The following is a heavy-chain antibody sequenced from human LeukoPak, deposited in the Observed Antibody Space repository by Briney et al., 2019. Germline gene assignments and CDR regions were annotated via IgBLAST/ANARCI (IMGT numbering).Heavy chain of an antibody. CDR3: ARELPFDY. CDR1: GGTFSSYA. CDR2: ISPNSGGT. V-gene: IGHV1-2*06. Sequence: ASVKVSCKASGGTFSSYASSWVRQAPGQGLEWMGRISPNSGGTNYALKFQGRVTMTTDTSISTAYMELSRLRFDDTAVYYCARELPFDYWGQGTLVTVSS. J-gene: IGHJ4*02.